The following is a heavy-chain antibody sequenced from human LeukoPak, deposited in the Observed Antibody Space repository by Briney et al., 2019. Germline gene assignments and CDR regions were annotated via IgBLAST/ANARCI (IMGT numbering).Heavy chain of an antibody. V-gene: IGHV3-74*01. CDR3: AGEPPRATVDIVY. CDR1: GFTFSSYW. D-gene: IGHD5-12*01. Sequence: PGGSLRLSCAASGFTFSSYWMHWVRQAPGKGLVWVSRINGDGSSTSYADSVKGRFAISRDNAKNTLYLQMNSLRAEDTAVYYCAGEPPRATVDIVYWGQGTLVTVSS. CDR2: INGDGSST. J-gene: IGHJ4*02.